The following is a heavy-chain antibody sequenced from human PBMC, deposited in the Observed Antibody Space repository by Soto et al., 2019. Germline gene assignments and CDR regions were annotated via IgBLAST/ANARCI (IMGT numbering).Heavy chain of an antibody. D-gene: IGHD6-13*01. CDR1: GYTFNSYG. V-gene: IGHV1-18*01. Sequence: QVQLVQSGAEVKKPGASVKVSCKASGYTFNSYGITWVRQAPGQGLEWMGWISAYNGNTNYAQKLQGRVTVTTDTSTSTAYMELRSLRSDDTAVYYCARGSKPCIADAGTVSFDPWGQGTLVTVSS. J-gene: IGHJ5*02. CDR3: ARGSKPCIADAGTVSFDP. CDR2: ISAYNGNT.